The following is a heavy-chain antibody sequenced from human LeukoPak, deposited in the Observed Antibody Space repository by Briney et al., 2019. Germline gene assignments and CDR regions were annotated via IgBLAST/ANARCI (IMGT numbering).Heavy chain of an antibody. J-gene: IGHJ3*02. V-gene: IGHV3-11*04. D-gene: IGHD4-17*01. CDR2: ISISGNTI. CDR1: GFTFSDYY. CDR3: ARDFRSTVTTNPYAFDI. Sequence: GGSLRLSCAASGFTFSDYYMSWIRRAPGKGLEWVSYISISGNTIYYADSVKGRFTISRDNAKNSLYLQMNSLRAEDTAVYYCARDFRSTVTTNPYAFDIWGQGTMVTVSS.